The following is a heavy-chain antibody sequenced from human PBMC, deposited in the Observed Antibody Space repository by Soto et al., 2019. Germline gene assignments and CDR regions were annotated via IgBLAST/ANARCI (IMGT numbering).Heavy chain of an antibody. Sequence: ASVTVSCKASGYTFTSYGIIWVRQAPGQGLEWMGWINAYNGNTNYAQKLQGRVTMTTDTSTSTAYMELRSLRSDDTAVYYCARDRTVVIDYWGQGTLVTVSS. CDR1: GYTFTSYG. CDR2: INAYNGNT. J-gene: IGHJ4*02. V-gene: IGHV1-18*01. D-gene: IGHD4-17*01. CDR3: ARDRTVVIDY.